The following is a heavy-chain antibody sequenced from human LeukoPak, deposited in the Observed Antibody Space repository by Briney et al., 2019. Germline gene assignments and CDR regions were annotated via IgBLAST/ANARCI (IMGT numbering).Heavy chain of an antibody. J-gene: IGHJ6*02. CDR3: ARDGLEWLFYNYYYYGMDV. Sequence: GGSLRLSCAASGFTFSSYWMSWVRQAPGKGLEWVANIKQDGSEKYYVDSVKGRFTISRDNAKNSLYLQMNSLRAEDTAVYYCARDGLEWLFYNYYYYGMDVWGQGTTVTVSS. V-gene: IGHV3-7*01. CDR2: IKQDGSEK. CDR1: GFTFSSYW. D-gene: IGHD3-3*01.